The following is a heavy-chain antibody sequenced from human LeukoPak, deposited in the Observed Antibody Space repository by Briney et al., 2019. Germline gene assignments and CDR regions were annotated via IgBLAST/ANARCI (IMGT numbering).Heavy chain of an antibody. J-gene: IGHJ4*02. Sequence: GGSLRLSCAASGFTFSDYYMSWIRQAPGKGLEWVSYISSSGSTIYYADSVKGRFTISRDNAKNSLYLQMNSLRAEDTAVYYCARVVGQRITMVRGVGYWCQGTLVTVSS. D-gene: IGHD3-10*01. V-gene: IGHV3-11*01. CDR3: ARVVGQRITMVRGVGY. CDR2: ISSSGSTI. CDR1: GFTFSDYY.